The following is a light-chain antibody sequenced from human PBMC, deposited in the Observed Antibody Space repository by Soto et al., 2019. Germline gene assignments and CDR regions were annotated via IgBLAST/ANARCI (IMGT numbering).Light chain of an antibody. V-gene: IGKV3D-15*01. CDR1: QSISSH. J-gene: IGKJ1*01. CDR3: QQYNDWPPWT. CDR2: GAS. Sequence: EIVMTQSPATLSVSPGERATLSCRASQSISSHLVWYQQKPGQAPRLVIYGASTRVTGIPARFSGSGSGTECTLTISIVQSEDFAVYYCQQYNDWPPWTFGQGTKVEIK.